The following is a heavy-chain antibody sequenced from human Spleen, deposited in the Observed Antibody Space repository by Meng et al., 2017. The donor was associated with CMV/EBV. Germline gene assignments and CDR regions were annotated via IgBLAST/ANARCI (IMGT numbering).Heavy chain of an antibody. Sequence: SGFTFSDNYMDWLRQAPGKGLEWVGRSRDKARSYTTEYAASLKGRFTISRDDSKNLLYLQMDSLKIEDTAVYYCAKSGSPWHNWFDPWGQGTLVTVS. J-gene: IGHJ5*02. D-gene: IGHD3-10*01. V-gene: IGHV3-72*01. CDR2: SRDKARSYTT. CDR3: AKSGSPWHNWFDP. CDR1: GFTFSDNY.